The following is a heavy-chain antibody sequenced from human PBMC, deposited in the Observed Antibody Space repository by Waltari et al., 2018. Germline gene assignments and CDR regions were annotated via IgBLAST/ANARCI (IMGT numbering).Heavy chain of an antibody. D-gene: IGHD1-1*01. V-gene: IGHV4-38-2*02. Sequence: QVQLQESGPGLVKPSETLSLTCTVSGSSISRGYYWGWLRPPPGKGLEWIGSIYHSGSTYYNPSLKSRVTISVDTSKNQFSLKLSSVTAADTAVYYCARDVEPHYYYYYMDVWGKGTTVTVSS. CDR3: ARDVEPHYYYYYMDV. CDR2: IYHSGST. CDR1: GSSISRGYY. J-gene: IGHJ6*03.